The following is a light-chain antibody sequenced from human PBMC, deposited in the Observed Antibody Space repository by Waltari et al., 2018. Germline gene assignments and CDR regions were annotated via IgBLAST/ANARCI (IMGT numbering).Light chain of an antibody. CDR2: DAS. V-gene: IGKV3-11*01. CDR3: QQRSNWPPIT. CDR1: QSVGSS. J-gene: IGKJ5*01. Sequence: EIVLTQSPVTLSLAPGERATLSCWASQSVGSSLAWYQQKPCQAPRLLMYDASNRATGVPARFNGSGFGTDFTLTIISLQSEDSAVYYCQQRSNWPPITFGQGTRLEIK.